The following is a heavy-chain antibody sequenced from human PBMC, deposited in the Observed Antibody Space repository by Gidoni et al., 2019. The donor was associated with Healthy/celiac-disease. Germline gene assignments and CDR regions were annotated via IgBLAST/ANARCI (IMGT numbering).Heavy chain of an antibody. CDR1: GGSISSSNW. Sequence: QVQLQESGPGLVKPSGTLSLTCAVSGGSISSSNWWRWVRQPPGKGLEWIGESYHSGSTNYNPSLKSRVTISVDKSKNQFSLKLSSVTAADTAVYYCARRHSGSYFYYYYGMDVWGQGTTVTVSS. CDR3: ARRHSGSYFYYYYGMDV. D-gene: IGHD1-26*01. CDR2: SYHSGST. J-gene: IGHJ6*02. V-gene: IGHV4-4*02.